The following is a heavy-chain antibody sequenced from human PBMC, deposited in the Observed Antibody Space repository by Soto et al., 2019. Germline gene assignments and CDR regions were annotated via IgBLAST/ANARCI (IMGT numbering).Heavy chain of an antibody. D-gene: IGHD6-13*01. CDR1: GGSISSYH. V-gene: IGHV4-4*07. Sequence: SETLSLTCTVSGGSISSYHWSWIRQPAGKGLEWIGRIYSSGSTNYNPSLKSRVTMSVDTSKDQFSLRLNSVTAADTAVYYCARAIITATGWYFDYWGQGTLVTVS. J-gene: IGHJ4*02. CDR3: ARAIITATGWYFDY. CDR2: IYSSGST.